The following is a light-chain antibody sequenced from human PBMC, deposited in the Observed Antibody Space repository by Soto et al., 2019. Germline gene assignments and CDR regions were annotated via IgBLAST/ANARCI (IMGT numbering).Light chain of an antibody. CDR2: DVS. CDR1: SSDVGGYNY. J-gene: IGLJ2*01. V-gene: IGLV2-14*01. CDR3: SSYTSSSYVV. Sequence: QSALTQPASVSGSPGQSITISCTGTSSDVGGYNYVSWYQQHPGKAPKLMIYDVSNLPSGVSNRFSGSKSGNTASLTISGLQAEDEADYYCSSYTSSSYVVFGGGTKVTVL.